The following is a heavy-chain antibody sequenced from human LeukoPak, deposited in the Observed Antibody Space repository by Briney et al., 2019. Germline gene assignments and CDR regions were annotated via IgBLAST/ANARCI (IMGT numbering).Heavy chain of an antibody. CDR3: ARDNYDNTAIGDWFDP. V-gene: IGHV4-4*07. CDR1: GVSISSYY. J-gene: IGHJ5*02. Sequence: SETLSLTCTVSGVSISSYYWSWIRQPAGKGLEWIGRIYTTGSTNYNPSLKSRVTMSIDTSKNQFSLKLSSVTAADTAVYYCARDNYDNTAIGDWFDPWGQGTLVTVSS. CDR2: IYTTGST. D-gene: IGHD3-22*01.